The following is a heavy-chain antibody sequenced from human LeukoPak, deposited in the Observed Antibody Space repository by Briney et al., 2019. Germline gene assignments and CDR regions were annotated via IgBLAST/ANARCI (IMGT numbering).Heavy chain of an antibody. V-gene: IGHV3-23*01. CDR2: IGGSIGST. CDR3: ARDRTGDDYGDYGEDY. J-gene: IGHJ4*02. Sequence: GGSLRLSCAASGFSFSKYAMSWVRQGPGKGLEWVSAIGGSIGSTFYTDSVKGRFTISRDNAKNSLYLQMNSLRAEDTAVYYCARDRTGDDYGDYGEDYWGQGTLVTVSS. CDR1: GFSFSKYA. D-gene: IGHD4-17*01.